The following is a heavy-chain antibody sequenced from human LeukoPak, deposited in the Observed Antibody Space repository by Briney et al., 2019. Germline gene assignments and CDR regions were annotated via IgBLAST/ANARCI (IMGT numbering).Heavy chain of an antibody. Sequence: GGSLRLSCAASGFTFSSYWMSWVRQAPGKGLEWVANIKQDGSEKYYVDSVKGRFTISRDNAKNSLYLQMNSLRAEDTAVYYCARGGPYYYDSSGYYWGQGTLVTVSS. CDR2: IKQDGSEK. CDR3: ARGGPYYYDSSGYY. D-gene: IGHD3-22*01. V-gene: IGHV3-7*01. J-gene: IGHJ4*02. CDR1: GFTFSSYW.